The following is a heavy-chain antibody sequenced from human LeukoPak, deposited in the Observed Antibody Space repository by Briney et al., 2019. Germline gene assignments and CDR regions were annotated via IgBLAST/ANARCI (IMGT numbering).Heavy chain of an antibody. V-gene: IGHV4-30-2*01. J-gene: IGHJ4*02. CDR1: GGSISSGGYY. Sequence: SETLSLTCTVSGGSISSGGYYWSWIRQPPGKGLEWIGYIYHSGSTYYNPSLKSRVTISVDRSKNQFSLKLSSVTAADTAVYYCARPLIEYSSSSPPGYWGQGTLVTVSS. D-gene: IGHD6-6*01. CDR3: ARPLIEYSSSSPPGY. CDR2: IYHSGST.